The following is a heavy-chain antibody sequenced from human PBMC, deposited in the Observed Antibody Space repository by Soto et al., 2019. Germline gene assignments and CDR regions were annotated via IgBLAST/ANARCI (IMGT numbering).Heavy chain of an antibody. CDR2: INPSGGST. Sequence: QVQLVQSGAEAKKPGASVKVSCKASGYTFTRYYMHWVRQAPGQGLEWKGIINPSGGSTTYAQKCQGRVTMTRDTSTSTVYMELSSLRSEDTAVYYCARTLTPNPAEYFQHWGQGTLVTVSS. J-gene: IGHJ1*01. CDR3: ARTLTPNPAEYFQH. V-gene: IGHV1-46*03. D-gene: IGHD3-16*01. CDR1: GYTFTRYY.